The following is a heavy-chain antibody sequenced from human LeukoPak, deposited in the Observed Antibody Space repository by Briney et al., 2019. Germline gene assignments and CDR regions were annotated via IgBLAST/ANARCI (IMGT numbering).Heavy chain of an antibody. J-gene: IGHJ4*02. V-gene: IGHV3-30-3*01. CDR3: ARVGSSWYPDY. D-gene: IGHD6-13*01. Sequence: RGSLRLSCAASGFTFSSYAMHWVRQAPGKGLEWVAVMSYDGSNKYYADSVKGRFTISRDNSKNTLYLQMNSLRVEDTAVYYCARVGSSWYPDYWGQGTLVTVSS. CDR2: MSYDGSNK. CDR1: GFTFSSYA.